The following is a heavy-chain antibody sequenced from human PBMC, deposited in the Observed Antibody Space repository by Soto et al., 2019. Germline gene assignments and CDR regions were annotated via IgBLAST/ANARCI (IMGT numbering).Heavy chain of an antibody. J-gene: IGHJ4*02. CDR3: GRNYGYCSDGSCYSYFDY. CDR1: GGTFSSYT. CDR2: IIPILGIA. V-gene: IGHV1-69*02. D-gene: IGHD2-15*01. Sequence: QVQLVQSGAEVKKPGSSVKVSCKASGGTFSSYTIIWVRQAPGQGLEWMGRIIPILGIANYAQKFQGRVTITADKSTSTAYMELSSLRSEDTAVYYCGRNYGYCSDGSCYSYFDYWGQGTLVTVSS.